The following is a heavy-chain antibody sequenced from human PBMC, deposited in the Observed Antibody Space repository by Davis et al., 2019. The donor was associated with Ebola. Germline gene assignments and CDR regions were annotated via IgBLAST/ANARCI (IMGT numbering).Heavy chain of an antibody. J-gene: IGHJ6*02. Sequence: GESLKISCAASGFTFSSYAMNWVRQAPGKGLEWAAVISYDGNYKYYADSVKGRFTISRDNSKNTVSLQINSLRAEDTALYYCATASNYTMDVWGQGTTVTVSS. CDR1: GFTFSSYA. V-gene: IGHV3-30*04. CDR3: ATASNYTMDV. CDR2: ISYDGNYK.